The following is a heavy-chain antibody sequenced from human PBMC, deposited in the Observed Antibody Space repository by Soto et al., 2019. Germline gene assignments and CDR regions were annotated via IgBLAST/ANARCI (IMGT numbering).Heavy chain of an antibody. Sequence: QVQLVESGGGVVQPGRSLRLSCAASGFTFSSYGMHWVRQAPGKGLEWVAVIWYDGSNKYYADSVKGRFTISRDNSKNTLYLQMNSLRAEDTAVYYCARETNSWNPTDAFDILGQGTMVTVSS. CDR2: IWYDGSNK. D-gene: IGHD1-20*01. CDR3: ARETNSWNPTDAFDI. CDR1: GFTFSSYG. V-gene: IGHV3-33*01. J-gene: IGHJ3*02.